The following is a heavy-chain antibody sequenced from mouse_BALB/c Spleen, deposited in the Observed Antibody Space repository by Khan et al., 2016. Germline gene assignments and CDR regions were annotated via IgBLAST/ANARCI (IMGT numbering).Heavy chain of an antibody. CDR1: GYSITSDYA. CDR3: ARTPTAYYTMDY. J-gene: IGHJ4*01. D-gene: IGHD1-2*01. Sequence: EVQLQESGPGLVKPSQSLSLTCTVTGYSITSDYAWNWIRQFPGNKLEWMGYISYSGSTRYYPSLKSRISFTRDTSKKQVFLQLNSVTTEDTATYYCARTPTAYYTMDYWGQGTSVTVSS. V-gene: IGHV3-2*02. CDR2: ISYSGST.